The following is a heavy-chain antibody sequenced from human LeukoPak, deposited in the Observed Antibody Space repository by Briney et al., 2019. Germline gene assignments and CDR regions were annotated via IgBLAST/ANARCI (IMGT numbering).Heavy chain of an antibody. CDR2: IYSGGST. D-gene: IGHD5-18*01. V-gene: IGHV3-53*01. CDR3: ARSPGYSYGYSSDY. CDR1: GFTFSSYS. J-gene: IGHJ4*02. Sequence: GGSLRLSCAASGFTFSSYSMSWVRQAPGKGLEWVSRIYSGGSTYYADSVKGRFTVSRDNSKNTLYLQMNSLRAEDTAVYYCARSPGYSYGYSSDYWGQGTLVTVSS.